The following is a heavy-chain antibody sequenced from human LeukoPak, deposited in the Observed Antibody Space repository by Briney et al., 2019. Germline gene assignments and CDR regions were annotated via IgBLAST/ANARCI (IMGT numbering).Heavy chain of an antibody. J-gene: IGHJ3*02. V-gene: IGHV3-48*03. D-gene: IGHD4-23*01. Sequence: GGSLRLSFAASGFTFISYELNWVRQAPGMGLEWVSYISSGGSTMYYPDSVKGRFTISRDNAKSSLYLQMNSLRAEDTAVYFCARAWTRGNSDAFDIWGQGTMVTVSS. CDR1: GFTFISYE. CDR3: ARAWTRGNSDAFDI. CDR2: ISSGGSTM.